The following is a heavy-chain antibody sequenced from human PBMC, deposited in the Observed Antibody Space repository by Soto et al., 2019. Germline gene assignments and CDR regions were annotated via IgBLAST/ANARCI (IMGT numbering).Heavy chain of an antibody. J-gene: IGHJ5*02. Sequence: ASVKVSCKASGYTFTSYDINWVRQATGQGLEWMGWMNPNSGNTGYAQKFQGRVTMTRNTSISTAYMELSSLRSEDTAVYYCARVIPDDYSNRNWFDPWGQGTLVTVS. CDR1: GYTFTSYD. CDR2: MNPNSGNT. V-gene: IGHV1-8*01. CDR3: ARVIPDDYSNRNWFDP. D-gene: IGHD4-4*01.